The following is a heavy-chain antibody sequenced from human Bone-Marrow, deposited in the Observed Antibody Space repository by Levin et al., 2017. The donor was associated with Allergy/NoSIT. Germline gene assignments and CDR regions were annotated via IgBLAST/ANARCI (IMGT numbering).Heavy chain of an antibody. Sequence: GESLKISCAASGFTFSSYAMHWVRQAPGKGLEWVAVISYDGSNKYYADSVKGRFTISRDNSKNTLYLQMNSLRAEDTAVYYCARDSSGWAEYFDYWGQGTLVTVSS. CDR1: GFTFSSYA. CDR2: ISYDGSNK. CDR3: ARDSSGWAEYFDY. J-gene: IGHJ4*02. D-gene: IGHD6-19*01. V-gene: IGHV3-30*04.